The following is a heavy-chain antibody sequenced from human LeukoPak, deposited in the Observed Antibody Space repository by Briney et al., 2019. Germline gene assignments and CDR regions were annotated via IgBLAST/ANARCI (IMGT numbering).Heavy chain of an antibody. D-gene: IGHD6-6*01. CDR1: GFTFSNYA. CDR3: ASSSSSSGYYYYYMDV. J-gene: IGHJ6*03. V-gene: IGHV3-23*01. Sequence: PGGSLRLSCAASGFTFSNYAMSWVRQAPGKGLEWVSAIGGSGGRTYYADSVKGRFTISRDNSKNTLYLQMNSLRSEDTAVYYCASSSSSSGYYYYYMDVWGKGTTVTVSS. CDR2: IGGSGGRT.